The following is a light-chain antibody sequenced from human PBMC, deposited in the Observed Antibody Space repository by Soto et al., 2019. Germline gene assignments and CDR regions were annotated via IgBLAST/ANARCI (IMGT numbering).Light chain of an antibody. CDR2: GSS. V-gene: IGKV3-15*01. Sequence: EIVLTQSPATLSVSPGERATLSCRATETISTNLAWFPRKPGQPPRLLIYGSSTRATGVPDRFSGSGSGTEFTLIISSLQSEDVALYYCQQYSNWPPAITFGQGTRLEIK. CDR1: ETISTN. CDR3: QQYSNWPPAIT. J-gene: IGKJ5*01.